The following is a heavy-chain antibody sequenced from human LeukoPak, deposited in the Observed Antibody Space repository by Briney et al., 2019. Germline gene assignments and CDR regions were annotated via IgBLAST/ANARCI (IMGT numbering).Heavy chain of an antibody. CDR3: ARESRYYDILTGPVDAFDI. J-gene: IGHJ3*02. Sequence: GGSLRLSCAASGFTFGSYSMNWVRQAPGKGLEWVSSISGSSSYINYADSVKGRFTISRDNAKNSLYLQMNSLRAEDTAVYYCARESRYYDILTGPVDAFDIWGQGTMVTVSS. D-gene: IGHD3-9*01. V-gene: IGHV3-21*06. CDR1: GFTFGSYS. CDR2: ISGSSSYI.